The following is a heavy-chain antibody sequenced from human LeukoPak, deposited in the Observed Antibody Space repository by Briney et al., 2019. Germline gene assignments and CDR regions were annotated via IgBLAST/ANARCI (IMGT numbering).Heavy chain of an antibody. CDR3: AKARSDYGDYVY. CDR2: ISGGGETT. V-gene: IGHV3-23*01. D-gene: IGHD4-17*01. J-gene: IGHJ4*02. Sequence: GGSLRLSCAASGFTFNNYAMNWVRQAPGKGLEWVSSISGGGETTYYADSVKGRFTISRDNSKNTLYLQMNSLRAEDTAVYYCAKARSDYGDYVYWGQGALVTVSS. CDR1: GFTFNNYA.